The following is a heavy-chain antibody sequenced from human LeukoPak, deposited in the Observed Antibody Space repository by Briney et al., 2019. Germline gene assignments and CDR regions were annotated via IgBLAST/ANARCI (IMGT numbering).Heavy chain of an antibody. Sequence: PGGSLRLSCAASGFTFRTIAMSWVRQAPGKRLEWVSTIGAHGGSTYYADSVKGRFTISRDNAKNTLYLQMNSLRAEDTAVYYCARDRVYGSGSSDCWGQGTLVTVSS. V-gene: IGHV3-23*01. CDR2: IGAHGGST. CDR1: GFTFRTIA. CDR3: ARDRVYGSGSSDC. D-gene: IGHD3-10*01. J-gene: IGHJ4*02.